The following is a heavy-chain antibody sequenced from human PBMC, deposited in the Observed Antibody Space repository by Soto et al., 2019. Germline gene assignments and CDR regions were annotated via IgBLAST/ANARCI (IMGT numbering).Heavy chain of an antibody. CDR2: ISYDGSNK. CDR3: AREGYGSGSYCYYGMDV. J-gene: IGHJ6*02. CDR1: GFTFSSYA. V-gene: IGHV3-30-3*01. Sequence: GGSLRLSCAASGFTFSSYAMHWVRQAPGKGLEWVAVISYDGSNKYYADSVKGRFTISRDNSKDTLYLQMNSLRAEDTAVYYCAREGYGSGSYCYYGMDVWGQGTTVTVSS. D-gene: IGHD3-10*01.